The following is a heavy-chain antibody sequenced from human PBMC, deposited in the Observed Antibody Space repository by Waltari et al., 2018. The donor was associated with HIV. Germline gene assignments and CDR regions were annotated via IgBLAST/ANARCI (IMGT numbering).Heavy chain of an antibody. CDR1: GYTFTGYY. Sequence: QVQLVQSGAEVKKPGASVKVSCKASGYTFTGYYMHWVRQAPGQGLEWMGWINPNSGGTNDAQKFQGRVTMTRDTSISTAYMELSRLRSDDTAVYYCARDRKWLRFDPWGQGTLVTVSS. CDR3: ARDRKWLRFDP. CDR2: INPNSGGT. J-gene: IGHJ5*02. V-gene: IGHV1-2*02. D-gene: IGHD3-22*01.